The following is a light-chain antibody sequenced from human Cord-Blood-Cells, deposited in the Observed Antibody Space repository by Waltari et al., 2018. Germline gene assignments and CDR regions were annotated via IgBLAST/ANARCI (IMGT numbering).Light chain of an antibody. CDR1: QSVSSN. J-gene: IGKJ2*01. CDR2: GAS. Sequence: EIVMTQSPATLSVSPGERATFSCRASQSVSSNLAWYQQNPGQAPRLLIYGASTRATGIPARFRGSGSGTEFTLTISSLQSEDFAVYYCQQYNNWPYTFGQGTKLEIK. V-gene: IGKV3-15*01. CDR3: QQYNNWPYT.